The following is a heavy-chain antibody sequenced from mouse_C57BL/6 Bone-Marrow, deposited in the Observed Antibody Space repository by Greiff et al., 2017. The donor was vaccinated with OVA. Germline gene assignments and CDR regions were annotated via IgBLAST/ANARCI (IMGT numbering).Heavy chain of an antibody. CDR2: IYPGSGGT. J-gene: IGHJ2*01. CDR3: ARERWGYCDSFDY. CDR1: GYTFTSYW. V-gene: IGHV1-75*01. Sequence: VQLQQSGPELVKPGASVKISCKASGYTFTSYWINWVKQRPGQGLEWIGWIYPGSGGTYYNEKFKGKATLPVDKSSSTAYMLLSSLTSGDSAVYFCARERWGYCDSFDYWGQGTTLTVSS. D-gene: IGHD2-3*01.